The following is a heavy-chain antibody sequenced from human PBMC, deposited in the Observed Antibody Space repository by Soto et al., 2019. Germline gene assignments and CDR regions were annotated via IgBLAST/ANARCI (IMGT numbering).Heavy chain of an antibody. Sequence: QVQLQESGPGLVKPSQTLSLTCTVSGGSISSGDYYWSWIRQPPGKGLEWIGYIYYSGSTYYNPSLKSRVTISVDTSKHQFSLKLSSVTAADTAVDYWARVGNCTHGVCYDYWGQGTLVTVSS. J-gene: IGHJ4*02. D-gene: IGHD2-8*01. V-gene: IGHV4-30-4*01. CDR1: GGSISSGDYY. CDR3: ARVGNCTHGVCYDY. CDR2: IYYSGST.